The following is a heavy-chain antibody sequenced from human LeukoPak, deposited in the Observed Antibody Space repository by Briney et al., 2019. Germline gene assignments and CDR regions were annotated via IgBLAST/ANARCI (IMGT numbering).Heavy chain of an antibody. Sequence: PSETLSLTCIVSGGSISSSDYYWGWIRQPPGKGLEWIGSIYYGGSTYYNPSLKSRVTISVDTSMNQFSLKLSFVTTADTAVYYCARGLQGWWIPSYFDYWGQGTLVTVSS. V-gene: IGHV4-39*01. CDR1: GGSISSSDYY. J-gene: IGHJ4*02. D-gene: IGHD5-18*01. CDR2: IYYGGST. CDR3: ARGLQGWWIPSYFDY.